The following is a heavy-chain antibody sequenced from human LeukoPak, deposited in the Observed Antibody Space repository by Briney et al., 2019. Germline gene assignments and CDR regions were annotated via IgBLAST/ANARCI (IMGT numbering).Heavy chain of an antibody. Sequence: GGSLRLSCAASGFALSSHWMTWVRQVPGRGPEWVANVNRDGSETYYLDSVKGRFTISKDNAKNSLYLQMNSLRAEDTALYHCARNNGMDVWGQGTTIIVSS. J-gene: IGHJ6*02. CDR2: VNRDGSET. CDR1: GFALSSHW. CDR3: ARNNGMDV. V-gene: IGHV3-7*03.